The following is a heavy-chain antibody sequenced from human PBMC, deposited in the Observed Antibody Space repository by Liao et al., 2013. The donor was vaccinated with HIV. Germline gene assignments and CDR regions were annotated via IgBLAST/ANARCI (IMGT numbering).Heavy chain of an antibody. CDR1: GGSISSDTYY. D-gene: IGHD6-13*01. CDR3: ARDRKAAAGPDAFDI. CDR2: IYNSGST. J-gene: IGHJ3*02. V-gene: IGHV4-61*02. Sequence: QVQLQESGPGLVKPSQTLSLTCTVSGGSISSDTYYWSWIRQPAGKGLEWIGRIYNSGSTNYNPSLKSRVTMSVDTSKNQFSLKLSSVTAADTAVYYCARDRKAAAGPDAFDIWGQGTMVTVSS.